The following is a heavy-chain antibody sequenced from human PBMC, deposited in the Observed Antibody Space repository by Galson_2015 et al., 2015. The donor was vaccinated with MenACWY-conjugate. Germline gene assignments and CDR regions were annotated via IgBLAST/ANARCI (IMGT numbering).Heavy chain of an antibody. Sequence: QSGAEVKKPGESLKISCTGSGYTFTTYWIGWVRQLPGKGLEWMGLISPGDSETRYSPAFQGQVTISADKSISTAYVQWDSLQASDTAMYCCARHPPGGRGMDVWGQGTTVTVSS. CDR3: ARHPPGGRGMDV. V-gene: IGHV5-51*01. J-gene: IGHJ6*02. D-gene: IGHD1-26*01. CDR2: ISPGDSET. CDR1: GYTFTTYW.